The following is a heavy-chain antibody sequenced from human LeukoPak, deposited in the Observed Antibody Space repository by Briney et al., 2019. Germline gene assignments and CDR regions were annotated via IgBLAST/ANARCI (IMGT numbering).Heavy chain of an antibody. CDR2: IYYSGST. D-gene: IGHD1-14*01. J-gene: IGHJ5*02. Sequence: PSETLSLTCTVSGGSISSSSYYWGWIRQPPGKGLEWIGSIYYSGSTYYNPSLKSRVTISVDRSKNQFSLQLGSVTAADTAVYYCARDKTGWFDPWGQGTLVTVSS. CDR3: ARDKTGWFDP. V-gene: IGHV4-39*07. CDR1: GGSISSSSYY.